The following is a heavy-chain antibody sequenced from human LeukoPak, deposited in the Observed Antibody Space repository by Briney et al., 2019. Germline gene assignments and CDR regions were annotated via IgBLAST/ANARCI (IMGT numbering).Heavy chain of an antibody. J-gene: IGHJ3*02. Sequence: PSETLSLTCTVSGGSISSSSYYWGWIRQPPGKGLEWIGSIYYSGSTYYNPSLKSRVTISVDTSKNQFSLKLSSVTAADTAVYYCARDRPAFDIWGQGTMVTVSS. CDR3: ARDRPAFDI. V-gene: IGHV4-39*07. CDR1: GGSISSSSYY. CDR2: IYYSGST.